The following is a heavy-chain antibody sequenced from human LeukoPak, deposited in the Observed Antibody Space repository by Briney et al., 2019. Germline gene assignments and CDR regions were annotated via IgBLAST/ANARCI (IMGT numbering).Heavy chain of an antibody. Sequence: SETLSLTCAVYGGSFSGYYWSWIRQPPGKGLEWIGEINHSGSTNYNPSLKSRVTISVDTSKNQFSLKLSSVTAADTAVYYCAREVWGDFYFDYWGQGTLVTVSS. J-gene: IGHJ4*02. CDR3: AREVWGDFYFDY. V-gene: IGHV4-34*01. CDR2: INHSGST. CDR1: GGSFSGYY. D-gene: IGHD3-10*01.